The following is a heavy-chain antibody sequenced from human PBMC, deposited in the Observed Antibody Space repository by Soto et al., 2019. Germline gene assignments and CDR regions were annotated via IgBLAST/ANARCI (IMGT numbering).Heavy chain of an antibody. CDR1: GFTFSSYA. D-gene: IGHD4-17*01. J-gene: IGHJ2*01. V-gene: IGHV3-23*01. CDR3: AKNHLTTVTTGGFDWYFDL. Sequence: GGSLRLSCAASGFTFSSYAMSWVRQAPGKGPEWVSAISGSGGSTYYADSVKGRFTISRDNSKNTLYLQMNSLRAEDTAVYYCAKNHLTTVTTGGFDWYFDLWGRGTLVTVSS. CDR2: ISGSGGST.